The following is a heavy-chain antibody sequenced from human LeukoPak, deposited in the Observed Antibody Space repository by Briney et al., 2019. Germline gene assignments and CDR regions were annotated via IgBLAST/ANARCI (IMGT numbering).Heavy chain of an antibody. Sequence: GGSLRLSRAASGFTFSSYWMHWARQAPGRGLVWVSRINSDGGTTGYADSVKGRFTISRDNAKNTLYLQMNSLRAEDTAVYYCARFYCSSSSCLEDYWGQGTLVTVSS. J-gene: IGHJ4*02. CDR3: ARFYCSSSSCLEDY. CDR1: GFTFSSYW. CDR2: INSDGGTT. V-gene: IGHV3-74*01. D-gene: IGHD2-2*01.